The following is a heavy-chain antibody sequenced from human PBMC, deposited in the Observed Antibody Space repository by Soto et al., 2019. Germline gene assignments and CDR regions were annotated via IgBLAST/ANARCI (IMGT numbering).Heavy chain of an antibody. CDR3: ASYGSGSYLTEFDY. V-gene: IGHV1-69*13. CDR1: GGTFSSYA. J-gene: IGHJ4*02. Sequence: SVKVSCKASGGTFSSYAISWVRQAPGQGLEWMGGIIPIFGTANYAQKFQGRVTITADESTSTAYMELSSLRSEDTAVYYCASYGSGSYLTEFDYWGQGPLVTVSS. D-gene: IGHD3-10*01. CDR2: IIPIFGTA.